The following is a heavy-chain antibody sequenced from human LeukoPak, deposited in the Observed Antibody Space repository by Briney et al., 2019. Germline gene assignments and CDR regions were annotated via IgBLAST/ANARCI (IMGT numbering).Heavy chain of an antibody. CDR3: AKRLAYHFDL. CDR2: ITGSGAST. Sequence: GGSLRLSCAVSGFTFSSYAITWVRQAPGKGLEWVSGITGSGASTDYADSVKGRFTISRDNSKNTLYLQMDNLRVDDTAVYHCAKRLAYHFDLWGRGTLVTVSS. CDR1: GFTFSSYA. J-gene: IGHJ2*01. V-gene: IGHV3-23*01.